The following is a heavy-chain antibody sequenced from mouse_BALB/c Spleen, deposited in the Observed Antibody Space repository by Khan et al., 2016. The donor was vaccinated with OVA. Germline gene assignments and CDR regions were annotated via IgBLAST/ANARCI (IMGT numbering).Heavy chain of an antibody. V-gene: IGHV1S81*02. J-gene: IGHJ3*01. D-gene: IGHD1-1*02. CDR1: GYTFTSYY. CDR2: INPSNGDT. CDR3: TRSGWAAFAY. Sequence: QVQLQQPGAELVKPGASVKLSCKASGYTFTSYYIYWVKQRPGQGLEWIGGINPSNGDTYFNEKFESKATLTVDKSSSTAFMQVSSLTSEDSAVYYRTRSGWAAFAYWGQGTLVTVSA.